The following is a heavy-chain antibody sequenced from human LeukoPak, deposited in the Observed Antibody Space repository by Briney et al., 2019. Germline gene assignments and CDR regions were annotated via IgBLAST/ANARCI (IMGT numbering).Heavy chain of an antibody. D-gene: IGHD1-26*01. Sequence: GGSLRLSCAASGITFSSFDMHWVRQAPGKGLEWVAGIWYDGSNKYYADSVKGRFTISRDNSKNTLYLQMNSLRAEDTAVYYCARGAYSGTYYGFDHWGQGTLVTVSS. CDR1: GITFSSFD. J-gene: IGHJ4*02. CDR3: ARGAYSGTYYGFDH. CDR2: IWYDGSNK. V-gene: IGHV3-33*01.